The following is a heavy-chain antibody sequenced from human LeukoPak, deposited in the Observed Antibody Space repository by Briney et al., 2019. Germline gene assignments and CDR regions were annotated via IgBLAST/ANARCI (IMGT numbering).Heavy chain of an antibody. D-gene: IGHD3-22*01. CDR3: VRDFYDSSGYLYYFDY. Sequence: SETLSPTCTVSGGSVSSSSYYWGWIRQPPGKGLEWIGSIYYRGSTYYNPSLTSRVTVSVDTSNNQFSLKLSSVTAADTAVYYCVRDFYDSSGYLYYFDYWGQGTLVTVSS. J-gene: IGHJ4*02. V-gene: IGHV4-39*07. CDR1: GGSVSSSSYY. CDR2: IYYRGST.